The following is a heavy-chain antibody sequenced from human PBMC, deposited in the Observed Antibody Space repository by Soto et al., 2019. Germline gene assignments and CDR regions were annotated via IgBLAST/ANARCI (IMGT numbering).Heavy chain of an antibody. J-gene: IGHJ4*02. CDR3: TTGQRPLRFLEWLSRYYFDF. Sequence: ASVKVSCKVSGYTLTELSLHWVRQAPGEGLELMGGFDPEDGDTIYAQRFQGRVTMTEDTSTNTAYLELSSLRSEDTAVYYCTTGQRPLRFLEWLSRYYFDFWGQGTLVTVSS. D-gene: IGHD3-3*01. CDR2: FDPEDGDT. CDR1: GYTLTELS. V-gene: IGHV1-24*01.